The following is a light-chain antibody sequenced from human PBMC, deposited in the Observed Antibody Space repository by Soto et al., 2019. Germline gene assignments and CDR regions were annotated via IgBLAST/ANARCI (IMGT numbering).Light chain of an antibody. Sequence: DIQMTQSPSTLSASVGDRVTITCRASQSISSWLAWYQQKPGKAPNLLIYKASSLESGVPSMFSVSGSGTEFTLTISTLQPADFATYYCQKYNSYPLTFGGGTKVEIK. J-gene: IGKJ4*01. CDR3: QKYNSYPLT. V-gene: IGKV1-5*03. CDR1: QSISSW. CDR2: KAS.